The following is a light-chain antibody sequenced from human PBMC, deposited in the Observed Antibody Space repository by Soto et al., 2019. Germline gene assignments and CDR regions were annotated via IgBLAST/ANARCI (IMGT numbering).Light chain of an antibody. J-gene: IGLJ3*02. V-gene: IGLV2-8*01. Sequence: QSALSQPPSASGSPGQSVTISCTGSSSDVGGYNFVSWYQHLPGKAPKLMIYEVIQRPSGVPDRFSGSKSGNTASLTVSGLQAEDEADYYCCAFAYSRVVFGGGTKLTVL. CDR3: CAFAYSRVV. CDR2: EVI. CDR1: SSDVGGYNF.